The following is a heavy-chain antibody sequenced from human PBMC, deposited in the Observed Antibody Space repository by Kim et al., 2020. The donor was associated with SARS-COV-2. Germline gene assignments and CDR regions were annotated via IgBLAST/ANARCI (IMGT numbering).Heavy chain of an antibody. CDR1: GGSFSGYY. CDR2: INHSGST. J-gene: IGHJ6*02. CDR3: ASSLRVVGPYYYYGMDV. V-gene: IGHV4-34*01. D-gene: IGHD2-15*01. Sequence: SETLSLTCAVYGGSFSGYYWSWIRQPPGKGLEWIGEINHSGSTNYNPSLKSRVTISVDTSKNQFSLKLSSVTAADTAVYYCASSLRVVGPYYYYGMDVWGQGTTVTVSS.